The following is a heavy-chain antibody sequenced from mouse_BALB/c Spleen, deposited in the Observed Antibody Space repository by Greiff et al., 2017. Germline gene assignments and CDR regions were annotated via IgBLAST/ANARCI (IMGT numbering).Heavy chain of an antibody. J-gene: IGHJ2*01. Sequence: VQLQQSGAELVRPGTSVKVSCKASGYAFTNYLIEWVKQRPGQGLEWIGVINPGSGGTNYNEKFKGKATLTADKSSSTAYMQLSSLTSDDSAVYFCARDYYYGSRSLDYWGQGTTLTVSS. V-gene: IGHV1-54*01. CDR2: INPGSGGT. CDR1: GYAFTNYL. CDR3: ARDYYYGSRSLDY. D-gene: IGHD1-1*01.